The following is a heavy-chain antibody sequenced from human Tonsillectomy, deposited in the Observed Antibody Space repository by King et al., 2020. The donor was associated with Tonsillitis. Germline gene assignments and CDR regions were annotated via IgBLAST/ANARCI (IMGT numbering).Heavy chain of an antibody. CDR2: IAYDESYE. J-gene: IGHJ2*01. CDR3: AKDVIGLSDWYFDL. Sequence: VQLVESGGGVVQPGRSLRLSCAASGFTFSNYGMHWVRQAPGKGLEWVGLIAYDESYEIYADSVKGRFTISRDNSKNTLYLEMNSLRVEDTAVYYCAKDVIGLSDWYFDLWGRGTLVTVSS. D-gene: IGHD3-10*01. CDR1: GFTFSNYG. V-gene: IGHV3-30*18.